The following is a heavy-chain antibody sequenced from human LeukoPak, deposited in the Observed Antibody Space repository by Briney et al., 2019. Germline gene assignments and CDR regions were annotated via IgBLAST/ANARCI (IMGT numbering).Heavy chain of an antibody. CDR1: GYTFTSYA. Sequence: ASVKVSCKASGYTFTSYAMNWVRQAPGQGLEWMGWINTNTGNPTYAQGFTGRFVFSLDTSVSTAYLQISSLKAEDTAVYYCARGLYSYAPYYYYYYMDVWGKGTMVTVSS. CDR2: INTNTGNP. V-gene: IGHV7-4-1*02. D-gene: IGHD5-18*01. J-gene: IGHJ6*03. CDR3: ARGLYSYAPYYYYYYMDV.